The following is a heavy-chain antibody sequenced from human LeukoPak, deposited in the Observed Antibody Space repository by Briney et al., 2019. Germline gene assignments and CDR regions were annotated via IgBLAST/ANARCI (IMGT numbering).Heavy chain of an antibody. V-gene: IGHV3-21*01. D-gene: IGHD3-22*01. Sequence: PGASLRLSCAASGFTFSSYSMNWVRQAPGKGLEWVSSISSSSSYIYYADSVKGRFTISRDNAKNSLYLQMNSLRAEDTAVYYCARVGRYYDSSGYYGSLYYYGMDVWGQGTTVTVSS. CDR1: GFTFSSYS. CDR3: ARVGRYYDSSGYYGSLYYYGMDV. CDR2: ISSSSSYI. J-gene: IGHJ6*02.